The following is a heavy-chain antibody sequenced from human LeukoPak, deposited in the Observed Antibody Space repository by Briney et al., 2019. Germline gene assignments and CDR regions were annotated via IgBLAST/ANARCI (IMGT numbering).Heavy chain of an antibody. CDR1: GGSISSYY. CDR2: IYTSGST. J-gene: IGHJ5*02. Sequence: SETLSLTCTVSGGSISSYYWSWIRQPPGKGLEWIGRIYTSGSTNYNPSLKSRVTMSVDTSKNQFSLKLSSVTAADTAVYYCAREYDDFWSGYYPFDPWGQGTLVTVSS. CDR3: AREYDDFWSGYYPFDP. D-gene: IGHD3-3*01. V-gene: IGHV4-4*07.